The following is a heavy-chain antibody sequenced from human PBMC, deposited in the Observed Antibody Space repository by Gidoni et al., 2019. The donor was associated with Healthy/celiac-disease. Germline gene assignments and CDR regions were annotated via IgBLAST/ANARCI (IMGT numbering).Heavy chain of an antibody. CDR3: ARVSVVPAAMGYFQH. CDR2: INHSGST. J-gene: IGHJ1*01. V-gene: IGHV4-34*01. CDR1: GGSFSGYY. D-gene: IGHD2-2*01. Sequence: QVQLQQWGAGLLKPSETLSRTCAVYGGSFSGYYWSWIRQPPGKGLEWIGEINHSGSTNYNPSLKSRVTISVDTSKNQFSLKLSSVTAADTAVYYCARVSVVPAAMGYFQHWGQGTLVTVSS.